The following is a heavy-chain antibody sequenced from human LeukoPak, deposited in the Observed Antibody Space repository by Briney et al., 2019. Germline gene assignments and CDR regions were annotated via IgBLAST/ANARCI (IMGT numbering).Heavy chain of an antibody. CDR2: IKSKTDGGTT. CDR3: TTGPYSSGWPTVLDY. Sequence: GGSLRLSCAASGFTFSNAWMSWVRQAPGKGLEWVGRIKSKTDGGTTDYAAPVKGRFTISRDDSKNTLYLQMNSLKTEDTAVYYCTTGPYSSGWPTVLDYWGQGTLVTVSS. CDR1: GFTFSNAW. D-gene: IGHD6-19*01. V-gene: IGHV3-15*01. J-gene: IGHJ4*02.